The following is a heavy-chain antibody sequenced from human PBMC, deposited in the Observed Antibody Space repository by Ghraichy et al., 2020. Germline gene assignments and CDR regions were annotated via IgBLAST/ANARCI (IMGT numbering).Heavy chain of an antibody. CDR1: GYTFTSYG. J-gene: IGHJ4*02. V-gene: IGHV1-18*01. CDR2: ISAYNGNT. CDR3: ARDQEYQLPSSDPYDYIWGSYRPRGFDY. D-gene: IGHD3-16*02. Sequence: ASVKVSCKASGYTFTSYGISWVRQAPGQGLEWMGWISAYNGNTNYAQKLQGRVTMTTDTSTSTAYMELRSLRSDDTAVYYCARDQEYQLPSSDPYDYIWGSYRPRGFDYWGQGTLVTVSS.